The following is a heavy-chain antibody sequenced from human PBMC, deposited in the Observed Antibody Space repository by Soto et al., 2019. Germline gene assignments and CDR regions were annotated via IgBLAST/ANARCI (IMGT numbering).Heavy chain of an antibody. Sequence: GASVKVSCKASGYTFTSYEMNWVRQATGQGFEWMGWISGYNGNTKYAEKFQGRVTMTTDTSTSTAHMELRSLRSDDTAVYYCAREGQAPYYYYGMDVWGQGTAVTVSS. J-gene: IGHJ6*02. V-gene: IGHV1-18*01. CDR1: GYTFTSYE. CDR2: ISGYNGNT. CDR3: AREGQAPYYYYGMDV.